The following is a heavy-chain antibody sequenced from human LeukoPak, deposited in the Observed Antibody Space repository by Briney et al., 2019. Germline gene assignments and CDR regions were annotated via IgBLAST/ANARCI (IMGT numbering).Heavy chain of an antibody. Sequence: GRSLRLSCAASGFTFSSYAMHWVRQAPGKGLEGVAVISYDGSNKYYADSVKGRFTISRHNSKNTLYLQMNSLRAEDTAVYYCARDDYSSSWYYSYWGQGTLVTVSS. CDR2: ISYDGSNK. CDR3: ARDDYSSSWYYSY. J-gene: IGHJ4*02. CDR1: GFTFSSYA. D-gene: IGHD6-13*01. V-gene: IGHV3-30*04.